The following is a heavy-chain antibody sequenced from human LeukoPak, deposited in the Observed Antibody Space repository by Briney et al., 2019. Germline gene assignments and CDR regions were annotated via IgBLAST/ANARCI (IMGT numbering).Heavy chain of an antibody. D-gene: IGHD1-26*01. CDR1: GFTFTDYA. Sequence: GGSLRLSCAPSGFTFTDYAMHWVRQAPGKGLQWVSLISRDGGSTFYSDSVRGRFTISRDNSKNSLFLQMDSLRLEDTAFYYCAKEIRSGTYYGWFDPWGQGTLVTVSS. CDR2: ISRDGGST. CDR3: AKEIRSGTYYGWFDP. V-gene: IGHV3-43D*03. J-gene: IGHJ5*02.